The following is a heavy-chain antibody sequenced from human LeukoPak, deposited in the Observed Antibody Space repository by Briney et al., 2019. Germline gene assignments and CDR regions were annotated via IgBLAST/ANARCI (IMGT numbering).Heavy chain of an antibody. D-gene: IGHD6-19*01. V-gene: IGHV4-4*09. Sequence: SKTLSLTCAVSGGSITSYYWNWIRQPPGKGLEWIGYIYASGSTSYNPSLKSRVTISVDRSRNQFSLRLSSVTAAGTAVYFCARSIAVTEYYYMDVWGKGTTVTVSS. J-gene: IGHJ6*03. CDR2: IYASGST. CDR1: GGSITSYY. CDR3: ARSIAVTEYYYMDV.